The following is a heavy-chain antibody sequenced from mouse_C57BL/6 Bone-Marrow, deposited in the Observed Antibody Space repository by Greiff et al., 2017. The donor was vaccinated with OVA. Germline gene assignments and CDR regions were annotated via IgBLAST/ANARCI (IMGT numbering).Heavy chain of an antibody. CDR1: GYTFTSYW. D-gene: IGHD2-2*01. J-gene: IGHJ2*01. CDR2: IYPGSGST. V-gene: IGHV1-55*01. Sequence: QVQLQQSGAELVKPGASVKMSCKASGYTFTSYWITWVKQRPGQGLEWIGDIYPGSGSTNYNEKFKSKATLTVDTSSSTAYMQLSSLTSEDSAVYYCARSEQWLRRGDFDYWGQGTTLTVSS. CDR3: ARSEQWLRRGDFDY.